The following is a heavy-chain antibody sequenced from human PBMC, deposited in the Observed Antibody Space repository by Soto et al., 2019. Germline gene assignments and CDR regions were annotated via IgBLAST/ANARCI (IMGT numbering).Heavy chain of an antibody. J-gene: IGHJ4*02. D-gene: IGHD3-3*01. Sequence: EVQLLESGGGLVQPGGSLRLSCAASGFTFSSYAMSWVRQAPGKGLEWVSAISGSGGSTYYADSVKGRFTISRDNSKNTLYLQMDSLRPEDTAVYYCARRSRDYFWTGYYLGQAPSTCPYFDYWGQGTLVTVSS. V-gene: IGHV3-23*01. CDR2: ISGSGGST. CDR1: GFTFSSYA. CDR3: ARRSRDYFWTGYYLGQAPSTCPYFDY.